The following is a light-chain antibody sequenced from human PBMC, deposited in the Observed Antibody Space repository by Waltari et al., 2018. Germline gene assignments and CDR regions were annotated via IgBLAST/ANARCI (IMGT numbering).Light chain of an antibody. J-gene: IGLJ1*01. CDR1: SSDVGGYNY. CDR2: DVS. V-gene: IGLV2-14*01. Sequence: QSALTQPASVSGSPGQSITISCTGTSSDVGGYNYVSWYQQHPGKAPKLMIYDVSKRPSGVSNRFPGSKPGNTASLTISGLQAEDEADYYCSSYTSSSVYVFGTGTKVTVL. CDR3: SSYTSSSVYV.